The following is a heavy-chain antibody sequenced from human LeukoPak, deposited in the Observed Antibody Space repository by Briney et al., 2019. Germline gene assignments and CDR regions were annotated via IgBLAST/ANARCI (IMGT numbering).Heavy chain of an antibody. V-gene: IGHV4-30-4*01. D-gene: IGHD3-10*01. J-gene: IGHJ4*02. Sequence: SQTLSLTCTVSGGSISSGDYYWSWIRQPPGKGLEWIGYIYYSGSTYYNPSLKSRVTISVDTSKNQFSLKLSSVTAADTAVYYCARGFVGSGSYSLFDYWGQGTLVTVSS. CDR3: ARGFVGSGSYSLFDY. CDR1: GGSISSGDYY. CDR2: IYYSGST.